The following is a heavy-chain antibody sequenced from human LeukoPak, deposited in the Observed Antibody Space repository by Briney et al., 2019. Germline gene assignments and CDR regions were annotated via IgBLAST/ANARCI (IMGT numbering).Heavy chain of an antibody. CDR1: VGSISSYY. V-gene: IGHV4-59*01. CDR2: IYYSGST. CDR3: ARVVDTAPDY. J-gene: IGHJ4*02. D-gene: IGHD5-18*01. Sequence: PSETLSLTCTVSVGSISSYYWSWIRQPPGKGLEWIGYIYYSGSTNYNPSLKSRVTISVDTSKNQFSLKLSSVTGAETAVYYCARVVDTAPDYWGQGTLVTVSS.